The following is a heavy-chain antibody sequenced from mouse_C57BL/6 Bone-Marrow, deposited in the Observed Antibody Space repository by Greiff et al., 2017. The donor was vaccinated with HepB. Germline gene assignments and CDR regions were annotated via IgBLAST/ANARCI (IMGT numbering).Heavy chain of an antibody. Sequence: VQLQQSGAELVRPGTSVKVSCKASGYAFTNYLIEWVKQRPGQGLEWIGVINPGSGGTNYNEKFKGKATLTADKSSSTAYMQLSSLTSEDSAVYFCARRFTTVVAPYWYFDVWGTGTTVTVSS. CDR3: ARRFTTVVAPYWYFDV. V-gene: IGHV1-54*01. CDR2: INPGSGGT. D-gene: IGHD1-1*01. CDR1: GYAFTNYL. J-gene: IGHJ1*03.